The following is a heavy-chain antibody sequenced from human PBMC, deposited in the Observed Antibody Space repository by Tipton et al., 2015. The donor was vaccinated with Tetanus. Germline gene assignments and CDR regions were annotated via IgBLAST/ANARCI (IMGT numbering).Heavy chain of an antibody. CDR1: GGSISSGEYY. CDR2: IYQTGTT. V-gene: IGHV4-30-4*08. D-gene: IGHD3-3*01. Sequence: TLSLTCNVSGGSISSGEYYWSWIRRHPGKGLEWIGYIYQTGTTYYNPSLKGRVTISMDRSNTQFSLRLDSLTAADTAVYYCARDPAVLRFLEWLPDWYFALWGRGTLVTVSS. CDR3: ARDPAVLRFLEWLPDWYFAL. J-gene: IGHJ2*01.